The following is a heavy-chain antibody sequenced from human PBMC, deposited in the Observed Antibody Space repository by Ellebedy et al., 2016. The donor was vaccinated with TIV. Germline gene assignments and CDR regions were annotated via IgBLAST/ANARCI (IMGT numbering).Heavy chain of an antibody. V-gene: IGHV3-33*01. CDR2: IWHDGSNK. Sequence: PGGSLRLSCAAPGFIFSSYGMHWVRQAPGKGLEWVAVIWHDGSNKYYADSVKGRFTISRDNSKNTLYLQMNSLRAEDTGIYYCAREAVTRKYYYGMDVWGQGTTVTVFS. D-gene: IGHD4-17*01. J-gene: IGHJ6*02. CDR3: AREAVTRKYYYGMDV. CDR1: GFIFSSYG.